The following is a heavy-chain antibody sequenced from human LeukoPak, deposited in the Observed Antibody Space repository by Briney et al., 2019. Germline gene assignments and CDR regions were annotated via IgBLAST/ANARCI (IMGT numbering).Heavy chain of an antibody. CDR3: ARAESDSPAFDY. CDR1: GFTFSSYE. J-gene: IGHJ4*02. V-gene: IGHV3-48*03. D-gene: IGHD3-22*01. Sequence: PGGSLRLSCAAPGFTFSSYEMNWVRQAPGKGLEWVSYISSSGSTIYYADSVKGRFTISRDNAKNSLYLQMNSLRAEDTAVYYCARAESDSPAFDYWGQGTLVTVSS. CDR2: ISSSGSTI.